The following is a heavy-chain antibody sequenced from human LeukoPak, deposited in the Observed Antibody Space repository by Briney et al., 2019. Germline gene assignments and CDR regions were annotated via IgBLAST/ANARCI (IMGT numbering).Heavy chain of an antibody. V-gene: IGHV4-59*08. CDR3: ARAVGYYGSGSSGEKWFDP. Sequence: SETLSLTCKVSGGSVGSFSWSWIRQSPGKGLEWIGFIYYNGSTSYNPSLKSRVTISVDRSKSQFSLKLTSVTAADTALYYCARAVGYYGSGSSGEKWFDPWGQGTLVTVSS. J-gene: IGHJ5*02. D-gene: IGHD3-10*01. CDR1: GGSVGSFS. CDR2: IYYNGST.